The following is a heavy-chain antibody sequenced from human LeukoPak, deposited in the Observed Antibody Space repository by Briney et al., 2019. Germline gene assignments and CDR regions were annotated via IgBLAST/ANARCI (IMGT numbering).Heavy chain of an antibody. CDR1: GFTFDDYG. J-gene: IGHJ4*02. CDR2: TNWNGGST. Sequence: GGSLRLSCAASGFTFDDYGMSWVRQAPGKGLEWVSGTNWNGGSTGYADSVKGRFTISRDNAKNSLYLQMNSLRAEDTALYYCARDLNTAMSDYWGQGTLVTVSS. V-gene: IGHV3-20*04. CDR3: ARDLNTAMSDY. D-gene: IGHD5-18*01.